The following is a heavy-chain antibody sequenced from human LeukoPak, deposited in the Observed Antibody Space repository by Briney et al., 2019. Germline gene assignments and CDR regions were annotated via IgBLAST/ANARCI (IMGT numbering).Heavy chain of an antibody. Sequence: QTGGSLRLSCEGSRYSFDSYAMTWARQAPGKGLEWVSSINGGGDITYYAESVKGRFTVSRDNSKNTLFLQMNSLRAEDTAVFYCAKRYGDSTGWFFDFWGQGSLVTVSS. CDR2: INGGGDIT. CDR3: AKRYGDSTGWFFDF. J-gene: IGHJ4*02. CDR1: RYSFDSYA. D-gene: IGHD6-13*01. V-gene: IGHV3-23*01.